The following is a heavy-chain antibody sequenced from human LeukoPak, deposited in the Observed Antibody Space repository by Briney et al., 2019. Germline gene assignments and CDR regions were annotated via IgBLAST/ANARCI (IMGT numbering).Heavy chain of an antibody. V-gene: IGHV3-7*02. J-gene: IGHJ4*02. CDR1: GFTLSSYW. CDR2: IKLDGREK. D-gene: IGHD1-14*01. CDR3: ASGTGRIPNAY. Sequence: GGSLSLSCAASGFTLSSYWMNWVRQAPGKGLEWVANIKLDGREKDYVDSVKGRFTISRDNANTALYLQMSSLRAEDTAVYYCASGTGRIPNAYWGLGTLVTVSS.